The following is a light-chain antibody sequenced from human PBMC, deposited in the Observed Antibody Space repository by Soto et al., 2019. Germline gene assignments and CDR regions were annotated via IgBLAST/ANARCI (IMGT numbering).Light chain of an antibody. CDR1: RSNVGTNL. J-gene: IGLJ1*01. V-gene: IGLV1-44*01. Sequence: QSVLTQPPSASGTPGQRVTISCSGRRSNVGTNLVNWYQQLPGTAPKLLIYAHIQRPSGVPDRFSGSTSGTSASLAISGLQYEDEADYYCAVWDDGMNGYVFGTGNKVTVL. CDR2: AHI. CDR3: AVWDDGMNGYV.